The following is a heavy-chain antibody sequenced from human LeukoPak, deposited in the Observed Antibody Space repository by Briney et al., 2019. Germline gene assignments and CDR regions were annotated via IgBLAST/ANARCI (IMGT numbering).Heavy chain of an antibody. Sequence: ASVKVSFKASGYTFTSYYIHWVRQAPGQGLEWMGIINPDSNNTNYAQRFQGRVTMTRDTSTGTVHMELSSLRSEDTAVYYCARGSVVIAANYYYGMDVWGQGTTVTVSS. CDR1: GYTFTSYY. CDR2: INPDSNNT. CDR3: ARGSVVIAANYYYGMDV. V-gene: IGHV1-46*01. D-gene: IGHD2-15*01. J-gene: IGHJ6*02.